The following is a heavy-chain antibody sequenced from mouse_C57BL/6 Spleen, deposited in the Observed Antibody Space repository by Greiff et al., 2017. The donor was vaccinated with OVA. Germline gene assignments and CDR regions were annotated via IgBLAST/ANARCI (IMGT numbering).Heavy chain of an antibody. CDR1: GFTFSDYG. CDR2: ISNLAYSI. Sequence: EVHLVESGGGLVQPGGSLKLSCAASGFTFSDYGMAWVRQAPRKGPEWVAFISNLAYSIYYADTVTGRFTISRENAKNTLYLEMSSLRSEDTAMYYCARHEGRRYYAMDYWGQGTSVTVSS. J-gene: IGHJ4*01. CDR3: ARHEGRRYYAMDY. V-gene: IGHV5-15*01.